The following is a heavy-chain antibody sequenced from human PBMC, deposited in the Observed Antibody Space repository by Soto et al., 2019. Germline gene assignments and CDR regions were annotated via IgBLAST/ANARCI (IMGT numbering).Heavy chain of an antibody. CDR2: IIPIFGTA. V-gene: IGHV1-69*12. CDR3: ARGNHRWLQLWYFDL. J-gene: IGHJ2*01. D-gene: IGHD5-12*01. CDR1: GGTFSSYT. Sequence: QVQLVQSGAEVKKPGSSVTVSCKASGGTFSSYTISWVRQAPGQGLEWMGGIIPIFGTANYAQKFQGRVTITADESTSTADMEVSSLRSEDTAVYYCARGNHRWLQLWYFDLWGRGTLVTVSS.